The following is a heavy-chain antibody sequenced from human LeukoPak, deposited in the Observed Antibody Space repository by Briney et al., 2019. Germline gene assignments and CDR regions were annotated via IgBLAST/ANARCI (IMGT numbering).Heavy chain of an antibody. CDR2: VYYSGTT. Sequence: SENLSLTCTVSSGSIRSYYWSWIRQPPGNALEWVVSVYYSGTTSYNTSLKSLVTISVDMSKNHFSLRLRSVTAADTAMYYCARGTLYRGWSYYLDFWGQGSQVTVSS. V-gene: IGHV4-59*12. CDR1: SGSIRSYY. D-gene: IGHD6-19*01. J-gene: IGHJ4*02. CDR3: ARGTLYRGWSYYLDF.